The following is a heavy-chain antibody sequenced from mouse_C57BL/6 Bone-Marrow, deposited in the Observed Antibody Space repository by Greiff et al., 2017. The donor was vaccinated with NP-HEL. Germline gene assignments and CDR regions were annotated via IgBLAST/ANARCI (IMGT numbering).Heavy chain of an antibody. V-gene: IGHV5-4*01. CDR1: GFTFSSYA. CDR2: ISDGGSYT. CDR3: ARECDYDGDDAMDY. J-gene: IGHJ4*01. D-gene: IGHD2-4*01. Sequence: EVMLVESGGGLVKPGGSLKLSCAASGFTFSSYAMSWVRQTPEKRLEWVATISDGGSYTYYPDNVKGRFTISRDNAKNNLYLQMSHLKSEDTAMYYGARECDYDGDDAMDYWGQGTSVTVSS.